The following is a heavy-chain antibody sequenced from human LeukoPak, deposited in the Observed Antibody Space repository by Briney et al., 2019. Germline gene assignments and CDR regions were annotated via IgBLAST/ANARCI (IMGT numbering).Heavy chain of an antibody. V-gene: IGHV1-69*02. CDR3: ARAYCSGGSCYFDY. D-gene: IGHD2-15*01. CDR1: GVTFSSYT. Sequence: SVKVSCKASGVTFSSYTISWVRQAPGPGLESRGRIIPILGIANYAQKFQGRVTITADKSTSTAYMELSSLRSEDTAVYYCARAYCSGGSCYFDYWGQGTLVTVSS. CDR2: IIPILGIA. J-gene: IGHJ4*02.